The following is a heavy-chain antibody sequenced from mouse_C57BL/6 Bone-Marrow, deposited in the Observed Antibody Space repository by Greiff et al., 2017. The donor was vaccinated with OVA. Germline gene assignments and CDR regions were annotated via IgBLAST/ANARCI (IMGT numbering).Heavy chain of an antibody. D-gene: IGHD4-1*01. Sequence: QVHVKQSGAELARPGASVKLSCKASGYTFTSYGISWVKQRTGQGLEWIGEIYPRSGNTYYNEKFKGKATLTADKSSSTAYMELRSLTSEDSAVYFCARRLGRPLDYWGQGTTLTVSS. J-gene: IGHJ2*01. CDR1: GYTFTSYG. CDR2: IYPRSGNT. V-gene: IGHV1-81*01. CDR3: ARRLGRPLDY.